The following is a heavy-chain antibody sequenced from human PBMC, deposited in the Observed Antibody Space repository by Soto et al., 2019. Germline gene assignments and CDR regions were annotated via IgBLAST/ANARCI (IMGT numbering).Heavy chain of an antibody. CDR3: AREGPAPYYYSGMDV. Sequence: QVQLVQSRGEVKKPGASVKVSCKTSGYSFTTYGISWVRQAPGQGLEWMGWIRGYNGNTNYAQKLKGRLTMTTDTSTSTAYMELRSLTADDTAVYYCAREGPAPYYYSGMDVWGQGSTVTVSS. V-gene: IGHV1-18*01. J-gene: IGHJ6*02. CDR2: IRGYNGNT. CDR1: GYSFTTYG.